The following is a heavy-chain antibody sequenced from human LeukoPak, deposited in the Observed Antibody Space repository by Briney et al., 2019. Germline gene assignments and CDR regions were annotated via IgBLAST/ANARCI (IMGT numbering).Heavy chain of an antibody. D-gene: IGHD4-11*01. Sequence: GASVKVSCKPSRYTFTGYYMHWVRQAPGQGLEWMGIINPSGGSTSYAQKFQGRVTMTRDTSTSTVYMEMSSLRSEDTAVYYCAREAYGSNDNNWFDPWGRGTLVTVSS. V-gene: IGHV1-46*01. CDR2: INPSGGST. CDR1: RYTFTGYY. J-gene: IGHJ5*02. CDR3: AREAYGSNDNNWFDP.